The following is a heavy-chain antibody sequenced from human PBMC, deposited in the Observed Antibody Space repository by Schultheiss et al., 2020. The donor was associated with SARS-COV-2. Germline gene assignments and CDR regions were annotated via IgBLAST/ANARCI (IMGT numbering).Heavy chain of an antibody. CDR1: GGSITTYY. CDR3: ARIYGDYGGSYDY. J-gene: IGHJ4*02. D-gene: IGHD4-17*01. V-gene: IGHV2-70*11. CDR2: IDWDDDK. Sequence: TLSLTCTFSGGSITTYYSNWIRQPPGKALEWLARIDWDDDKYYSTSLKTRLTISKDTSKNQVVLTMTNMDPVDTATYYCARIYGDYGGSYDYWGQGTLVTVSS.